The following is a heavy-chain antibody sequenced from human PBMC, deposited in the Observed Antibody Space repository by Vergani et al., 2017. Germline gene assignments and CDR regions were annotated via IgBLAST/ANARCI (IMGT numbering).Heavy chain of an antibody. V-gene: IGHV1-69*09. CDR1: GYTFTGYY. D-gene: IGHD4-11*01. CDR2: IIPILGIA. J-gene: IGHJ6*02. Sequence: QVQLVQSGAEVKKPGASVRVSCKASGYTFTGYYMHWVRQAPGQGLEWMGRIIPILGIANYAQKFQGRVTITADKSTSTAYMELSSLRSEDTAVYYCARGLQRILSYYGMDVWGQGTTVTVSS. CDR3: ARGLQRILSYYGMDV.